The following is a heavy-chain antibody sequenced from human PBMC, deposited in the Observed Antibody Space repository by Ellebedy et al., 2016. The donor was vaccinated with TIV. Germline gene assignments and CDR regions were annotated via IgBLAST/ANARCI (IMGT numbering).Heavy chain of an antibody. CDR2: IIGSGGST. V-gene: IGHV3-23*01. D-gene: IGHD6-6*01. CDR1: GFTFSSNA. J-gene: IGHJ4*02. CDR3: AKDAAAARPTLDFDY. Sequence: PGGSLRLSCAASGFTFSSNAMSWVRQAPGKGLEWVSAIIGSGGSTYYADSVKGRFTISRDNSKNTLYLQMNSLRAEDTAVYYCAKDAAAARPTLDFDYWGQGTLVTVSS.